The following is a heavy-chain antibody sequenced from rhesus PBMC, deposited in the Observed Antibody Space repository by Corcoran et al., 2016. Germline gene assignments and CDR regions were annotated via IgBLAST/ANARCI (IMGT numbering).Heavy chain of an antibody. CDR3: ARRGDSSGGGLLDS. CDR2: ISNGGDNT. Sequence: DVQLVEVGGGLAKSAGSLRGSCGASGCTFSAYSMDWVRQAPGKGLEWVSRISNGGDNTWYADSVKGRFTISRENAKNSLYLQMDRLRVEDTAVYYCARRGDSSGGGLLDSWGQGVVVTVSS. V-gene: IGHV3-178*01. J-gene: IGHJ6*01. D-gene: IGHD6-31*01. CDR1: GCTFSAYS.